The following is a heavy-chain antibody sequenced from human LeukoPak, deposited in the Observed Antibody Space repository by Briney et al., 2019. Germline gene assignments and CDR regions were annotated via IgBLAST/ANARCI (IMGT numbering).Heavy chain of an antibody. D-gene: IGHD2-15*01. V-gene: IGHV4-39*01. CDR1: GSSISSGPYY. CDR2: IYYGENT. Sequence: SETLSLTCPVSGSSISSGPYYWGWIRQPPGKGLGWIGNIYYGENTYYNPSLKSRVTISIDTSNNQFSLKLSSVTATDTAVYYCARVGDCSVDSNCYHFADWFDPWGQGTLVTVSS. J-gene: IGHJ5*02. CDR3: ARVGDCSVDSNCYHFADWFDP.